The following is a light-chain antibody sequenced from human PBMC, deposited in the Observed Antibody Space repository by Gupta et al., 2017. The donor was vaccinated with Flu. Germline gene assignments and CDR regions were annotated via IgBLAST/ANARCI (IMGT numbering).Light chain of an antibody. CDR1: SSNIGSNT. V-gene: IGLV1-44*01. Sequence: SVLTQPPSASGTPGQRVTISCSGSSSNIGSNTVNWYQHLPGAAPNLLIYMNNQRPSAVPDRFSGSKSGTSASLAISGLHADDEADYYCAARDDSLGGRMFGGGTKLTVL. J-gene: IGLJ3*02. CDR3: AARDDSLGGRM. CDR2: MNN.